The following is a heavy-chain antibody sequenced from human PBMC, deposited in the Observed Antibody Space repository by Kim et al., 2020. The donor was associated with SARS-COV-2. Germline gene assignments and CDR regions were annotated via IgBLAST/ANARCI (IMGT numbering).Heavy chain of an antibody. CDR3: TRESIEAGVSSGGFDI. D-gene: IGHD3-10*01. CDR2: IFDDGSVT. J-gene: IGHJ3*02. CDR1: GFSFNYHW. V-gene: IGHV3-74*01. Sequence: GGSLRLSCVASGFSFNYHWMHWVRLAPGKGLLWVSRIFDDGSVTSYAGDVEGRFTISRDNAKNTLYLQMHNLRVDDTAIYYCTRESIEAGVSSGGFDIWGQGTMVTVSS.